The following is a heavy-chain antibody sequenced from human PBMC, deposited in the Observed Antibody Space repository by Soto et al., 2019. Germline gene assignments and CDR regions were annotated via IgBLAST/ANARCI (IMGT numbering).Heavy chain of an antibody. CDR2: IYYSGST. CDR3: ARGGETYYDFWSGFSPIDY. CDR1: GGSISSYY. D-gene: IGHD3-3*01. J-gene: IGHJ4*02. Sequence: SETLSLTCTVSGGSISSYYWSWFRQPPGKGLEWIGYIYYSGSTYYNPSLKSRVTISVDTSKSQFSLKLTSVTAADTAVYYCARGGETYYDFWSGFSPIDYWGQGALVTVSS. V-gene: IGHV4-59*01.